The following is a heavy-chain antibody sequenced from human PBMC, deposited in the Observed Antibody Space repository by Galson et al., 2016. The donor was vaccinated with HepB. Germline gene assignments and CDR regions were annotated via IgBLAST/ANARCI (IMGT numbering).Heavy chain of an antibody. CDR3: VTERGGTGFDI. J-gene: IGHJ3*02. Sequence: SVKVSCKASGGTFNNYGINWLRQAPGQSLEWMGGIIPAYGLEDSAQSFQGRVTLTADESTSTAYLELRGLRSDDTAVYYCVTERGGTGFDIWGQGTMVTVAS. V-gene: IGHV1-69*13. D-gene: IGHD3/OR15-3a*01. CDR1: GGTFNNYG. CDR2: IIPAYGLE.